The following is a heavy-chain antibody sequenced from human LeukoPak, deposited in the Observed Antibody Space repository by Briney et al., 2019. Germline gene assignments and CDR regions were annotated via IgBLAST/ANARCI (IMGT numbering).Heavy chain of an antibody. CDR2: ISYGGSNK. CDR3: AKAGDGYYR. CDR1: GFTFSSYG. Sequence: HSGGSLRLSCAASGFTFSSYGMHWVRQAPGKGLEWVAVISYGGSNKYYADSVKGRFTIARDNSKSTLYLQMDSLRADDTAVYYCAKAGDGYYRWGQGTLVTVSS. V-gene: IGHV3-30*18. D-gene: IGHD3-22*01. J-gene: IGHJ5*02.